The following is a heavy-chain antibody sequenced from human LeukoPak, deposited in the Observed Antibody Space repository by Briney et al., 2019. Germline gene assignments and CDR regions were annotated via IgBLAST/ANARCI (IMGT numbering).Heavy chain of an antibody. J-gene: IGHJ4*02. Sequence: GASVKVSCKASGYTFTGYYMHWVRQAPGQGLEWMGWINPNSGGTNYAQKFQGWVTMTRDTSISTAYMELSRLRSDDTAVYYCARDYSSGWGGGMDFDYWGQGTLVTVSS. CDR1: GYTFTGYY. CDR3: ARDYSSGWGGGMDFDY. V-gene: IGHV1-2*04. D-gene: IGHD6-19*01. CDR2: INPNSGGT.